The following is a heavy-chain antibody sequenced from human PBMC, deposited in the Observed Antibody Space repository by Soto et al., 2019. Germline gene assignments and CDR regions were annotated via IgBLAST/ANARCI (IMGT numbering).Heavy chain of an antibody. J-gene: IGHJ4*02. CDR1: GGSISTSNW. D-gene: IGHD2-2*01. CDR2: VYHSGST. Sequence: QVQLQESGPGLVKPSGTLSLTCAVSGGSISTSNWWSWVRQPPGKGLEWIGEVYHSGSTNYNPSFKSRVAMSVDKSNIQFPRKFNSVPAADPALYYCARTSTSGPRFDYWGQGSLVTVPS. V-gene: IGHV4-4*02. CDR3: ARTSTSGPRFDY.